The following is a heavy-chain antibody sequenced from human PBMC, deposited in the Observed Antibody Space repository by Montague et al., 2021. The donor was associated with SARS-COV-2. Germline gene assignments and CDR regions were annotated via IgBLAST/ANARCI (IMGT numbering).Heavy chain of an antibody. J-gene: IGHJ4*02. CDR3: ARGRQHFNMIVVVMTGGEYYFDY. V-gene: IGHV4-34*01. D-gene: IGHD3-22*01. CDR1: GGSFSDNY. Sequence: SDSLSLTCAVYGGSFSDNYWSWIRKPPGKGLEWIGEINHRGTSNYNPSLKSRVSISVDTSKNQFSLYLGSVTAADTAVYYCARGRQHFNMIVVVMTGGEYYFDYWGQGTLVTVSS. CDR2: INHRGTS.